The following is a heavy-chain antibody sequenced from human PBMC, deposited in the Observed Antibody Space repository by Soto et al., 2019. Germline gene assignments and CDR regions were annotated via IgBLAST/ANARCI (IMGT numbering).Heavy chain of an antibody. D-gene: IGHD3-22*01. Sequence: QVQLVQSGAEVKKPGSSVKVSCKASGGTFSSYGISWVRQAPGQGLEWMGGIIPIFGRANYAQKFEGRVTLSADESTGTAYMELSSLRSEDTAVYYCARVEYYYDSGGQAGGMDVWGQGTPVTVSS. J-gene: IGHJ6*02. CDR2: IIPIFGRA. V-gene: IGHV1-69*12. CDR3: ARVEYYYDSGGQAGGMDV. CDR1: GGTFSSYG.